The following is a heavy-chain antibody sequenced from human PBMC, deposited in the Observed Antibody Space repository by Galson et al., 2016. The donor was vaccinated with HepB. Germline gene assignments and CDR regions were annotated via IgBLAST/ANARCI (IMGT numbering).Heavy chain of an antibody. CDR1: GYTFTTHG. J-gene: IGHJ4*02. V-gene: IGHV1-18*01. CDR3: ARDLVDSSGWVDY. CDR2: ISTYNDNT. Sequence: SVKVSCKASGYTFTTHGFSWVRQAPGQGLEWMGWISTYNDNTEYAQKLQGRVTMTTDTSTSTAYMEVTSLRSDDTAVYYCARDLVDSSGWVDYWGQGTLVTVSS. D-gene: IGHD6-19*01.